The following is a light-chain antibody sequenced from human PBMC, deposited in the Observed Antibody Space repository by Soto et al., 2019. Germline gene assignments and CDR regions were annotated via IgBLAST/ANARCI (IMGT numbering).Light chain of an antibody. CDR3: QQYNNWPLT. V-gene: IGKV3-15*01. J-gene: IGKJ5*01. CDR1: QDVTTN. Sequence: EIRMTHVPASVAAPPVELVTLSCRAAQDVTTNFAWYKQKPGQAPRLLVYGVYTRATSIQARFSGSGSGKEFTITIRSLQHEDFAVYYCQQYNNWPLTCGQGTQREIK. CDR2: GVY.